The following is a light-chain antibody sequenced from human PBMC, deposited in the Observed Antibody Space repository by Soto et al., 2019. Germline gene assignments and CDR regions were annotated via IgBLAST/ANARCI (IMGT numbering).Light chain of an antibody. J-gene: IGKJ2*01. V-gene: IGKV4-1*01. Sequence: DIVMTQSPDSLAVSRGERATINCKSSQTILYSSNNKNYLAWYQQKPGQPPRLLIYWASTRESGVPDRFSGSGSGTEFTLTISSLQAEDVAVYYCQQYYSSPYTFGQGTKLEI. CDR1: QTILYSSNNKNY. CDR3: QQYYSSPYT. CDR2: WAS.